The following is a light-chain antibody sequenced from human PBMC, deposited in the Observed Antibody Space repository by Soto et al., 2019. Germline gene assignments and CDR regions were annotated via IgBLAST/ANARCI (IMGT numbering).Light chain of an antibody. CDR2: GIS. V-gene: IGLV1-40*01. CDR3: QSYDSSLSGSHVV. Sequence: QSVLTQPTSVSGAPGQRVTISCTGSSSNIGAGYDVHWYQQLPGTAPKLLIYGISNRPSGVPDRFSGSKSGTSASLAITGLQAEDEADYYCQSYDSSLSGSHVVFGGGTKVTVL. CDR1: SSNIGAGYD. J-gene: IGLJ2*01.